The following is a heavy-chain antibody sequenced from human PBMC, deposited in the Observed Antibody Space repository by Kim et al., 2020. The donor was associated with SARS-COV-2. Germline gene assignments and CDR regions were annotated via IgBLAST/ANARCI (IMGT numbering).Heavy chain of an antibody. Sequence: SNPSLKSRVTISVDTSKNQFSLKLSSVTAADTAVYYCARVSFPQGGYFDYWGQGTLVTVSS. CDR3: ARVSFPQGGYFDY. D-gene: IGHD3-10*01. J-gene: IGHJ4*02. V-gene: IGHV4-59*01.